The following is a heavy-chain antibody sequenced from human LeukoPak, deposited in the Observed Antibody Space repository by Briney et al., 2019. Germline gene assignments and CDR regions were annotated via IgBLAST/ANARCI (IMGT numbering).Heavy chain of an antibody. CDR3: ARGYHYYDSSGYYSGAEGDAFDI. CDR2: INPSGGST. J-gene: IGHJ3*02. CDR1: GYIFTSYY. V-gene: IGHV1-46*01. D-gene: IGHD3-22*01. Sequence: ASVKVSCKASGYIFTSYYMHWVRQAPGQGLEWMGIINPSGGSTSYAQKFQGRVTMTRNTSISTAYMELSSLRSEDTAVYYCARGYHYYDSSGYYSGAEGDAFDIWGQGTMVTVSS.